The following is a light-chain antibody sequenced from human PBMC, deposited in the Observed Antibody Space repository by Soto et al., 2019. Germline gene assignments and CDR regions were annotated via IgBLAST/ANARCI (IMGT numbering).Light chain of an antibody. CDR1: SSNIGSNT. CDR3: AAWDDSLNGHVV. Sequence: QSALTQPPSASGTPGQRVTISCSGSSSNIGSNTVNWYQQLPGTAPKLLIYSNNQRPSGVPDRFSGSKSGTSASLAISGLQSEDEADHYCAAWDDSLNGHVVFGGGTQLTVL. V-gene: IGLV1-44*01. CDR2: SNN. J-gene: IGLJ2*01.